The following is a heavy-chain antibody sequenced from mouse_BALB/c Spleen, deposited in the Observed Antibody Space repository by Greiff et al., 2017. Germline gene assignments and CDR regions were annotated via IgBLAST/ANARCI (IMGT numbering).Heavy chain of an antibody. CDR1: GYSIPSDYA. V-gene: IGHV3-2*02. J-gene: IGHJ3*01. CDR3: AAYYGNYGFAY. Sequence: EVKLQESGPGLVKPSQSLSLTCTVTGYSIPSDYAWNWIRQFPGNKLEWMGYISYSGSTSYNPSLKSRISITRDTSKNQFFLQLNSVTTEDTATYYCAAYYGNYGFAYWGQGTLVTVSA. CDR2: ISYSGST. D-gene: IGHD2-10*01.